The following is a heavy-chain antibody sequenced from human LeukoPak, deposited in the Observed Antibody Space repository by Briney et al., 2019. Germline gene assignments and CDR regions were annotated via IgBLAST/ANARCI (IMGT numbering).Heavy chain of an antibody. CDR2: ISYDGSNK. CDR3: ARGTGTTTRAIFDY. CDR1: GFTFSSYT. V-gene: IGHV3-30-3*01. Sequence: GRSLRLSCAASGFTFSSYTMPWVRQAPGKGLEWVAVISYDGSNKYYADSVKGRFTISRDNSKNTLYLQMNSLRGEDTAVYYCARGTGTTTRAIFDYWGQGTLVTVSS. J-gene: IGHJ4*02. D-gene: IGHD1-1*01.